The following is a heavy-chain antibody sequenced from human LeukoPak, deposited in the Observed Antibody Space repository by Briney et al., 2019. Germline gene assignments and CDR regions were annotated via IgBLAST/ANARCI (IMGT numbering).Heavy chain of an antibody. D-gene: IGHD3-3*01. CDR1: GFTFSSYS. CDR2: ISSSSSYI. CDR3: ARDWAPREWSLRY. Sequence: GGSLRLSCAASGFTFSSYSMNWVRQAPGKGLEWVSSISSSSSYIYYADSVKGRFTISRDNAKNSLYLQMNSLRAEDTAVYYCARDWAPREWSLRYWGQGTLVTVSS. V-gene: IGHV3-21*01. J-gene: IGHJ4*02.